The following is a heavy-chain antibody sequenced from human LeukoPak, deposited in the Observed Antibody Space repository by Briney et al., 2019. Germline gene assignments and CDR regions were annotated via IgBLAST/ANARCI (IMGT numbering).Heavy chain of an antibody. CDR1: GYSFTEYW. CDR3: ARAPAATPRHMTPYYCYGMDV. J-gene: IGHJ6*02. V-gene: IGHV5-51*01. Sequence: GESLQISCKGSGYSFTEYWIGWVRQMPGKGLEWMGIIFPGDSDTRYGPSFQGQVTISADKSISTANLQWSSLKASDTATYYCARAPAATPRHMTPYYCYGMDVWGQGTTVTVTS. CDR2: IFPGDSDT. D-gene: IGHD2-2*02.